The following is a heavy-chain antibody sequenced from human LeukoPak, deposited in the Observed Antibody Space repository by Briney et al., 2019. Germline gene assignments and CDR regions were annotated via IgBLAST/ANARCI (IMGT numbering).Heavy chain of an antibody. CDR3: ARGVYDFWSGYHSTGALYYYYYMDV. CDR1: GGSFSGYY. J-gene: IGHJ6*03. V-gene: IGHV4-34*01. Sequence: SETLSLTCAVYGGSFSGYYWSWIRQPPGKGLEWIGEINHSGSTHYNPSLKSRVTISVVTSKNQFSLKLSSVTAADTAVYYCARGVYDFWSGYHSTGALYYYYYMDVWGKGTTVTVSS. D-gene: IGHD3-3*01. CDR2: INHSGST.